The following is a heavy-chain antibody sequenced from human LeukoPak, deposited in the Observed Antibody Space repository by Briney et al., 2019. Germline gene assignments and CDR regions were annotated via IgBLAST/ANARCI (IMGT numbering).Heavy chain of an antibody. CDR2: ISYDGSNK. V-gene: IGHV3-30*03. CDR3: ARDSFVSGRYYGFDY. D-gene: IGHD1-26*01. CDR1: GFTFSSYG. J-gene: IGHJ4*02. Sequence: QTGGSLRLSCAASGFTFSSYGMHWVRQAPGKGLEWVAVISYDGSNKYYADSVKGRFTISRDNSKNTLYLQMNSLRAEDTAVYYCARDSFVSGRYYGFDYWGQGTLVTVSS.